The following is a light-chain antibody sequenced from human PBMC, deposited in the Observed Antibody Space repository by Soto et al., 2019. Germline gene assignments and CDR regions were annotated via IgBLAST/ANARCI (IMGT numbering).Light chain of an antibody. CDR2: DAS. Sequence: EIVMTQSPATLSLSPGERATLSCRASQSVSSSYLAWYQQKPGLAPRLLIYDASSRATGIPDRFSGSGSGTDFTLTISRLEPEDFAVYYCQQYGSSLIPFGQGTRLEIK. J-gene: IGKJ5*01. CDR1: QSVSSSY. CDR3: QQYGSSLIP. V-gene: IGKV3D-20*01.